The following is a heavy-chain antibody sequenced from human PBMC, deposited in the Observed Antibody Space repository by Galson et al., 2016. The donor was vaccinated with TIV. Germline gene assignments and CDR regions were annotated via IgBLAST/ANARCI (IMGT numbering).Heavy chain of an antibody. CDR2: IFYTERT. CDR1: GGSVHSSSYF. Sequence: ETLSLTCTVSGGSVHSSSYFWGWIRQPPGKGLEWIGNIFYTERTYYNPSLQSRVTMSVDTSKNQFSLRLSSVNAADTAVYYCARVVVLLELVWYFDLWGHGTLVTVSS. D-gene: IGHD2-8*01. CDR3: ARVVVLLELVWYFDL. V-gene: IGHV4-39*01. J-gene: IGHJ2*01.